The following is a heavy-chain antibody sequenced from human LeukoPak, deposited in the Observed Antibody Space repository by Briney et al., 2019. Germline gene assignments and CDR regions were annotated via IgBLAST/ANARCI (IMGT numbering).Heavy chain of an antibody. V-gene: IGHV3-23*01. CDR2: IFTDDRT. CDR3: ARDRAAADP. J-gene: IGHJ5*02. D-gene: IGHD6-13*01. CDR1: GFTFSNYA. Sequence: GGSLRLSCTASGFTFSNYAIYGVRQAPGKGLEWVSDIFTDDRTYYADSVKGRFAISRDDSKNMLFPQMDSLRVEDTAVYYCARDRAAADPWGQGTLVTVSS.